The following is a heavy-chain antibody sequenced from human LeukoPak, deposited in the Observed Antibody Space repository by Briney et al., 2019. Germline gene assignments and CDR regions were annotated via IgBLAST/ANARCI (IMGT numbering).Heavy chain of an antibody. CDR3: AKGGKSDRNDFFTTKQKQLDY. V-gene: IGHV3-30*04. D-gene: IGHD3-3*01. J-gene: IGHJ4*02. CDR1: GFTFSSYA. Sequence: PGGSLRLSCAASGFTFSSYAMHWVRQAPGKGLEWVAVISYDGSNKYYADSVKGRFTISRDNSKNTLYLQMNSLRAEDTAVYYCAKGGKSDRNDFFTTKQKQLDYWGQGTLLTVSS. CDR2: ISYDGSNK.